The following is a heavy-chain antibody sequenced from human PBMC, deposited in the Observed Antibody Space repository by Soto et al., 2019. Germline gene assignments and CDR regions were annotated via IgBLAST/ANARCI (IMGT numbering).Heavy chain of an antibody. J-gene: IGHJ6*02. Sequence: ASVKVSCKASGYTFTSYGISWVRQAPGQGLEWMGWISAYNGNTNYAQKLQGRVTMTTDTSTSTAYMELRSLRSDDTAVYYCASTLMVSYYYDGMDVWGQGNTVTVSS. V-gene: IGHV1-18*04. CDR3: ASTLMVSYYYDGMDV. CDR1: GYTFTSYG. CDR2: ISAYNGNT. D-gene: IGHD3-10*01.